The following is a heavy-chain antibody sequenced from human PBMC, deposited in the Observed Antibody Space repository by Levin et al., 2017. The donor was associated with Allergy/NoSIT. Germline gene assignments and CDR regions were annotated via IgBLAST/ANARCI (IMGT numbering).Heavy chain of an antibody. V-gene: IGHV3-48*02. D-gene: IGHD1-20*01. J-gene: IGHJ4*02. CDR1: GFTFSSYS. CDR3: ARDHNWAFDY. Sequence: SCAASGFTFSSYSMNWVRQAPGKGLEWVSYISGGSGSICYADSVKGRFTISRDNAKNSLFLHMNSLTDEDTAVYYCARDHNWAFDYWGQGILVIVSS. CDR2: ISGGSGSI.